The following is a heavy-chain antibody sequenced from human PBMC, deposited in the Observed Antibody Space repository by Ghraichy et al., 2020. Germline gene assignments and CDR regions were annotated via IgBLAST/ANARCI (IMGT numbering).Heavy chain of an antibody. CDR1: GYTFTSYA. J-gene: IGHJ3*02. V-gene: IGHV1-3*01. Sequence: ASVKVSCKASGYTFTSYAMHWVRQAPGQRLEWMGWINAGNGNTKYSQKFQGRVTITRDTSASTAYMELSSLISEDTAVYYCARGSAFDAFDIWGQGTMVTVSS. CDR2: INAGNGNT. CDR3: ARGSAFDAFDI.